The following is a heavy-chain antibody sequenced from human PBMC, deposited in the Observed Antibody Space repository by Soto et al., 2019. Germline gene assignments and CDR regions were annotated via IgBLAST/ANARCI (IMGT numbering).Heavy chain of an antibody. CDR3: ARDVVEQWPPYYWYYMDV. D-gene: IGHD6-19*01. CDR2: ISDSSSYI. Sequence: PGGSLRLSCAASGFTFSSYSMNWVRQAPGKGLEWVSSISDSSSYIYYADSMKGRFTISRDNAKNSLYLQMNSLRAEDTAVYYWARDVVEQWPPYYWYYMDVWGKGTTVTVSS. CDR1: GFTFSSYS. J-gene: IGHJ6*03. V-gene: IGHV3-21*01.